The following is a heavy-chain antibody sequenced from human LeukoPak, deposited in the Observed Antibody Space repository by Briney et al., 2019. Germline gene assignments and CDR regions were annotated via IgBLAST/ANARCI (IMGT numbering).Heavy chain of an antibody. CDR2: VFYTGSS. D-gene: IGHD3-10*01. Sequence: SETLSLTCTVSGGSMNTHYWSWIRQPPGRGLEWIGHVFYTGSSSHNPSLKSRVTISLDRSKYHFSLRLTSVTAADTAVYYCARAGPWQIDPWGQGTLVTVSS. V-gene: IGHV4-59*11. CDR3: ARAGPWQIDP. J-gene: IGHJ5*02. CDR1: GGSMNTHY.